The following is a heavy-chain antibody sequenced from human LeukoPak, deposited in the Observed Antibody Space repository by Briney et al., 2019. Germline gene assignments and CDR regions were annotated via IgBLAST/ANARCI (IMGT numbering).Heavy chain of an antibody. CDR2: INHSGST. CDR1: GGSFSGYY. D-gene: IGHD4-17*01. V-gene: IGHV4-34*01. J-gene: IGHJ6*03. CDR3: ARGWYGDSLYYYYYMDV. Sequence: SETLSLTCAVYGGSFSGYYWSWIRQPPGKGLEWIGEINHSGSTNYNPSLKSRVTISVDTSKNQFSLKLSSVTAADTAVYYCARGWYGDSLYYYYYMDVWGKGTTVTVSS.